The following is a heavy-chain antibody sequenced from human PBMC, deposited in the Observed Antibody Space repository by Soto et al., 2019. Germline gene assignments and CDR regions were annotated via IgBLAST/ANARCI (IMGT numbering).Heavy chain of an antibody. D-gene: IGHD3-22*01. CDR1: GGTFSSYA. CDR2: IIPIFGTA. V-gene: IGHV1-69*13. Sequence: SVKVSCKASGGTFSSYAISWVRQAPGQGLEWMGGIIPIFGTANYAQKFQGRVTITADESTSTAYMELSSLRSEDTAVYYCARDESSGYYTHYYYYGMDVWGQGTTVTVSS. J-gene: IGHJ6*02. CDR3: ARDESSGYYTHYYYYGMDV.